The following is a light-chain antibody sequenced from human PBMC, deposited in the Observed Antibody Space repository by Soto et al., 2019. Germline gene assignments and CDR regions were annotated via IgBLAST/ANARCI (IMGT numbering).Light chain of an antibody. CDR2: AAS. Sequence: DIQMTQSPSSLSASVGDRVTITCRASQSISSYLNWYQQKPGKAPRLLIYAASSLQSGGSSRFSGSGSGTDFTLTISSLQPEDFAIYYCQQSYTNPYIFGQGTKLEIK. J-gene: IGKJ2*01. CDR3: QQSYTNPYI. CDR1: QSISSY. V-gene: IGKV1-39*01.